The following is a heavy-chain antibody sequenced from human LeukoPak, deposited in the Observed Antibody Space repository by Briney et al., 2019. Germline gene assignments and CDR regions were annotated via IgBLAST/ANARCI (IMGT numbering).Heavy chain of an antibody. CDR2: ISGSGDTT. V-gene: IGHV3-23*01. J-gene: IGHJ4*02. D-gene: IGHD3-10*01. CDR1: GFTFSSYS. Sequence: QSGGSLRLSCTASGFTFSSYSMSWVRQGPGTGLEWVSAISGSGDTTFYADSVKGRFTISRDNSKKTLYLQVNSLRAEDTAVYYCAKDPLVRGATYDYWGQGTLVTVSS. CDR3: AKDPLVRGATYDY.